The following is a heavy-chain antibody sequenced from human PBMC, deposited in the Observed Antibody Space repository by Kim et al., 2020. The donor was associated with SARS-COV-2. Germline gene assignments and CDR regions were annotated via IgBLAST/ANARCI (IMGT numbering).Heavy chain of an antibody. Sequence: GGSLRLSCAASGFTFSSYDMHWVRQATGKGLEWVSAIGTAGDTYYPGSVKGRFTISRENAKNSLYLQMNSLRAGDTAVYYCARGGAGYNWFDPWGQGTLVTVSS. CDR2: IGTAGDT. J-gene: IGHJ5*02. CDR3: ARGGAGYNWFDP. D-gene: IGHD6-19*01. CDR1: GFTFSSYD. V-gene: IGHV3-13*01.